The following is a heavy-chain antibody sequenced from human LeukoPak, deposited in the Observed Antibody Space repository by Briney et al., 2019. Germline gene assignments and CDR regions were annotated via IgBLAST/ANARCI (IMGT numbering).Heavy chain of an antibody. V-gene: IGHV4-4*07. Sequence: SETLSLTCTVSGGSIRSHYWNWIRHPAGKGLEWIGRLYHTGTTNYNPSLQTRLSMSVDTSKNQFSLKSTSLTAADTAVYYCARDTGMEGPTRGISFDYWGQGTLVTVSS. CDR3: ARDTGMEGPTRGISFDY. D-gene: IGHD1-26*01. J-gene: IGHJ4*02. CDR2: LYHTGTT. CDR1: GGSIRSHY.